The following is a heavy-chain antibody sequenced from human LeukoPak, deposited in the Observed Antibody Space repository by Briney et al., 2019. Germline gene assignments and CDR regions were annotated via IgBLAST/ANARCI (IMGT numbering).Heavy chain of an antibody. CDR2: INHSGST. V-gene: IGHV4-34*01. J-gene: IGHJ6*02. D-gene: IGHD1/OR15-1a*01. CDR3: ACSYRATVTTYYYYGMDV. Sequence: SETLSLTCAVYGGSFSGYYWSWVRQPPGKGLEWIGEINHSGSTNYNPSLKSRVTISVDTSKNQFSLKLSSVTAADTAVYYCACSYRATVTTYYYYGMDVWGQGTTVTVSS. CDR1: GGSFSGYY.